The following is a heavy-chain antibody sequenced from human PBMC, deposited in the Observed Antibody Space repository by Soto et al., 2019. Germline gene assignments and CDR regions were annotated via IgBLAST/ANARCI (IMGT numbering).Heavy chain of an antibody. D-gene: IGHD3-22*01. CDR1: GFTFSSYW. CDR3: ARGDYYDTNGPFSDAFDV. CDR2: IKPDGSEG. J-gene: IGHJ3*01. Sequence: GGTLRLSCEASGFTFSSYWISWVRQAPGKGLEWVANIKPDGSEGYYLDSVKGRFSLSRDNAKNTLYLQMNTLRAEDTAVYYCARGDYYDTNGPFSDAFDVWGQGTMVTVSS. V-gene: IGHV3-7*04.